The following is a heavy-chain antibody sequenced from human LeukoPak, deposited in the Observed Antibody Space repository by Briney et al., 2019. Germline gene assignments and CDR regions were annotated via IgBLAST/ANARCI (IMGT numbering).Heavy chain of an antibody. CDR1: GYSISSGYY. J-gene: IGHJ6*03. D-gene: IGHD3-22*01. V-gene: IGHV4-38-2*02. CDR3: ARSGDYDSSGYYWENYYYYYVDF. CDR2: IYHSGST. Sequence: SETLSLTCTVSGYSISSGYYWGWIRPPPGKGEEWIGIIYHSGSTYYKQSVKRRVTISGDTSKNKLYLKMNSVTAADTAVYYCARSGDYDSSGYYWENYYYYYVDFWGKGTTVTVSS.